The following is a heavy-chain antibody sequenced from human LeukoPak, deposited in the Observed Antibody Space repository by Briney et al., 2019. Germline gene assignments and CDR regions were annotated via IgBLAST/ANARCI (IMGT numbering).Heavy chain of an antibody. D-gene: IGHD3-10*01. J-gene: IGHJ5*02. V-gene: IGHV5-10-1*01. CDR2: IDPSDSYT. Sequence: PGESLRIFSKGSGYSFTSYWISWVRQMPGEGLEWMGRIDPSDSYTNYSPSFQGHVTISADKSISTAYLQWSSLKASDTAMYYCARAGSGKKDNNWFDPWGQGTLVTVSS. CDR1: GYSFTSYW. CDR3: ARAGSGKKDNNWFDP.